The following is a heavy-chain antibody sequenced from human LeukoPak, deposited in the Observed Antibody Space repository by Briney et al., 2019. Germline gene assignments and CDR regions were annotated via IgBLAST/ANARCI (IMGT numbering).Heavy chain of an antibody. CDR2: ISYSGST. Sequence: SETLSLTCTVSGGSISSYYWSWIRQPPGKGLEWIGYISYSGSTNYNPSLKSRVTISVDTSKNQFPLRLSSVTAADTAVYYCARLSTTLGYCTSTSCPRSFDYWGQGTLVTVSS. CDR1: GGSISSYY. V-gene: IGHV4-59*08. CDR3: ARLSTTLGYCTSTSCPRSFDY. D-gene: IGHD2-2*01. J-gene: IGHJ4*02.